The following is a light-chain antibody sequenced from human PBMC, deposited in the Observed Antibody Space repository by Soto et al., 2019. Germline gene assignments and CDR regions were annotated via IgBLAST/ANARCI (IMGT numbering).Light chain of an antibody. J-gene: IGKJ1*01. CDR3: KQYSSHST. Sequence: DIQMTQSPSTLSASVGDRVTITCRASQSTSSYLAWYQQKPGKAPKLLIYQASSLENGVPSRFSGSGSRTEFSITISSLQHDDFATYYCKQYSSHSTFGQGTKVDI. CDR2: QAS. V-gene: IGKV1-5*03. CDR1: QSTSSY.